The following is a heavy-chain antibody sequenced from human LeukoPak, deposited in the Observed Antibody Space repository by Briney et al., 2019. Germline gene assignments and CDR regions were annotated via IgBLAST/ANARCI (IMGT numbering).Heavy chain of an antibody. CDR2: IYYGGST. CDR1: GGSISSSSYY. V-gene: IGHV4-39*01. CDR3: ARQMSYYDSSGFGY. J-gene: IGHJ4*02. Sequence: SETLSLTCTVSGGSISSSSYYWGWIRQPPGKGLEWIGSIYYGGSTYYNPSLKSRVTISVDTSKNQFSLKLSSVTAADTAVYYCARQMSYYDSSGFGYWGQGTLVTVSS. D-gene: IGHD3-22*01.